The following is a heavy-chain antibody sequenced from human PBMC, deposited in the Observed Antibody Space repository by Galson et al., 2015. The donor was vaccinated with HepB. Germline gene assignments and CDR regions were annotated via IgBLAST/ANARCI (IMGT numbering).Heavy chain of an antibody. Sequence: ETLSLTCTVSGGSISSYYWSWIRQPPGKGLGWIGYIYYIGSTNYNPSLKSRVTISVDTSQNQFSLKLTSVTAADTAVYYCARQRWSGSYTDFDYWGQGTLVTISS. V-gene: IGHV4-59*08. J-gene: IGHJ4*02. D-gene: IGHD1-26*01. CDR1: GGSISSYY. CDR3: ARQRWSGSYTDFDY. CDR2: IYYIGST.